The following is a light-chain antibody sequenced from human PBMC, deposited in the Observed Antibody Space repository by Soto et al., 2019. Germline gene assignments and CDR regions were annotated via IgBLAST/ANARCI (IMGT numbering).Light chain of an antibody. CDR2: NDN. CDR3: AAWDDSLLVI. J-gene: IGLJ2*01. Sequence: QSVLTQPPPASATPGQRVTISCSGSSSNIGSRTVNWYQQLPGSAPKLLVYNDNQRPSGVPDRFSGSKSGTSASLAISGLQSEDEADYYCAAWDDSLLVIFGGGTKLTVL. V-gene: IGLV1-44*01. CDR1: SSNIGSRT.